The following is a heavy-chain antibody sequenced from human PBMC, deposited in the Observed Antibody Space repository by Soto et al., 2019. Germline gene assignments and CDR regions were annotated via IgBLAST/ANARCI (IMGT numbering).Heavy chain of an antibody. J-gene: IGHJ5*02. D-gene: IGHD2-15*01. CDR3: ARGAGGCSGGSCLDHHWFDP. V-gene: IGHV4-30-2*01. Sequence: PSETLSLTCAVSGGSISSGGYSWSWIRQPPGKGLEWIGYIYHSGSTYYNPSLKSRVTISVDRSKNQFSLKLSSVTAADTAVYYCARGAGGCSGGSCLDHHWFDPWGEGTLVTVSS. CDR1: GGSISSGGYS. CDR2: IYHSGST.